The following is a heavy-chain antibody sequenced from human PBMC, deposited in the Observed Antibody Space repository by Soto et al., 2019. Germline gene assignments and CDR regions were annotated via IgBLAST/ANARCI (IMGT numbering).Heavy chain of an antibody. J-gene: IGHJ5*01. CDR2: ISHDGNDR. CDR3: PKGTAVPHQSVDS. CDR1: GFTFSAYG. D-gene: IGHD6-25*01. Sequence: QVELVESGGGVVQPGRSLRLSCEASGFTFSAYGMHWVRQAPGKGLEWVAAISHDGNDRYYAYSVKGRFTISRDNSKNTLYLQMHSLRSKDAAIYYFPKGTAVPHQSVDSWGQGTLVTVSS. V-gene: IGHV3-30*18.